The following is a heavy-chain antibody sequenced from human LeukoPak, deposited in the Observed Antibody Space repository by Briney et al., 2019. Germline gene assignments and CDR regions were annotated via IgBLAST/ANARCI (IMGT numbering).Heavy chain of an antibody. D-gene: IGHD3-22*01. Sequence: ASVKVSCKASGYTFTGYYMHWVRQAPGQGLGWMGWINPNSGGTNYAQKFQGRVTMTRDTSISTAYMELSRLRSDDTAVYYCARDRDYYDSSGYSYNWFDPWGQGTLVTVSS. J-gene: IGHJ5*02. CDR1: GYTFTGYY. V-gene: IGHV1-2*02. CDR2: INPNSGGT. CDR3: ARDRDYYDSSGYSYNWFDP.